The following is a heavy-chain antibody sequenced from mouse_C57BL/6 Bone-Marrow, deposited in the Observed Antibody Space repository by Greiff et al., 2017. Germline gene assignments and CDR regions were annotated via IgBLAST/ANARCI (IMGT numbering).Heavy chain of an antibody. V-gene: IGHV1-81*01. Sequence: VKLQESGAELARPGASVKLSRKASGYTFTSYGISWVKQRTGQGLEWIGEIYPRSGNTYYNEKFKGKATLTADKSSSTAYMELRSLTSEDSAVYFCARPGVVPYGAWFAYWGQGTLVTVSA. CDR3: ARPGVVPYGAWFAY. J-gene: IGHJ3*01. CDR1: GYTFTSYG. CDR2: IYPRSGNT. D-gene: IGHD1-1*01.